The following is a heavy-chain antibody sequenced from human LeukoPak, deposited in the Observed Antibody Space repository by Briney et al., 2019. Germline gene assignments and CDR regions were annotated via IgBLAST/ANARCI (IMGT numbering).Heavy chain of an antibody. CDR1: GGSVSSGSYY. CDR2: IYYSGST. CDR3: ARENYDLWRGHGYYYYGMDV. D-gene: IGHD3-3*01. V-gene: IGHV4-61*01. J-gene: IGHJ6*02. Sequence: SETLSLTCTVSGGSVSSGSYYWSWIRQPPGKGLERIGYIYYSGSTNYNPSLKSRVTISVDTSKNQFSLKLSSVTAADTAVYYCARENYDLWRGHGYYYYGMDVWGQGTTVTVSS.